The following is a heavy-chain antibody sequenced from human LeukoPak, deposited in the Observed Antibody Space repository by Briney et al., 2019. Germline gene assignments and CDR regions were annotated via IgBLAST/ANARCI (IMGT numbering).Heavy chain of an antibody. CDR2: IIPIFGTA. V-gene: IGHV1-69*13. D-gene: IGHD3-10*01. CDR3: ARDSVLYYGSGSYYFDY. Sequence: ASVKVSCKASGYTFTSYGISWVRQAPGQGLEWMGGIIPIFGTANYAQKFQGRVTITADESTSTAYMELSSLRSEDTAVYYCARDSVLYYGSGSYYFDYWGQGTLVTVSS. CDR1: GYTFTSYG. J-gene: IGHJ4*02.